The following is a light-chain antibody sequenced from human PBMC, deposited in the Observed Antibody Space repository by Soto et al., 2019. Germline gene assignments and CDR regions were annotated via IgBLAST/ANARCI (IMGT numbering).Light chain of an antibody. V-gene: IGKV3-20*01. J-gene: IGKJ2*01. CDR2: GVF. CDR1: QSVRSNY. CDR3: QHYDGSPRT. Sequence: TVLTQSPGTVSLSPGARATLSCTPSQSVRSNYLAWYQQKPGQAPRLLIYGVFSRATGIPDRFSGSGSGTDFTLTISGLEPEDSAVYYCQHYDGSPRTFGQGTKLEI.